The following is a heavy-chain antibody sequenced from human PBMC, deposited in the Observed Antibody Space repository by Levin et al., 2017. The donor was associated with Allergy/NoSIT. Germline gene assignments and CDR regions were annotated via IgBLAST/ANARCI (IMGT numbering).Heavy chain of an antibody. D-gene: IGHD3-22*01. CDR1: GFTFSNYN. J-gene: IGHJ4*02. CDR2: ISSRGTPI. CDR3: AREGPFYYDSSPLLGFES. V-gene: IGHV3-48*02. Sequence: GGSLRLSCAASGFTFSNYNMNWVRQAPGKGLEWVSYISSRGTPIYYADSVKGRFSISRDNAKNSLYLQMNSLRDEDTAVYFCAREGPFYYDSSPLLGFESWGQVTLVTVSS.